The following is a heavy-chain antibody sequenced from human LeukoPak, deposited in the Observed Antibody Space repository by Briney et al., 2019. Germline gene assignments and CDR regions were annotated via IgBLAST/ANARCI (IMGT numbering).Heavy chain of an antibody. V-gene: IGHV3-7*01. J-gene: IGHJ5*02. CDR3: VKCQVGSNWFDP. CDR1: GFTFSRYW. D-gene: IGHD2-2*01. CDR2: IKEYGSER. Sequence: TGGSLRLSCAASGFTFSRYWMSWVRQAPGKGLDLVANIKEYGSERYYVDSVKGRFTISRDNAKNSLYLQMNSLRVEDTAVYYCVKCQVGSNWFDPWGQGTLVTVSS.